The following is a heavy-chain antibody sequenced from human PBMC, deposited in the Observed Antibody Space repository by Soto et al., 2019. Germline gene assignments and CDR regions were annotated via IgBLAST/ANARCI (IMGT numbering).Heavy chain of an antibody. CDR3: ARRPNTPDAFDI. J-gene: IGHJ3*02. V-gene: IGHV4-4*02. CDR2: IYHSGNT. D-gene: IGHD2-2*02. CDR1: SGSISSSNW. Sequence: SETLSLTCAVSSGSISSSNWWSWVRQPPGKGLEWIGEIYHSGNTNYNPSLKSRVTISVDKSKNQFSLKLSSVTAADTAVYYCARRPNTPDAFDIWGQGTMVTVSS.